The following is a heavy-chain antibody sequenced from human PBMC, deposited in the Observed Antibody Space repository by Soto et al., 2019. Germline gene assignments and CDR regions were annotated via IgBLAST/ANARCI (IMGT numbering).Heavy chain of an antibody. D-gene: IGHD3-22*01. CDR2: ISYDGSNK. V-gene: IGHV3-30*18. Sequence: RGGSLRLSCAASGFTFSSYCMHWVRQAPGKGLEWVAVISYDGSNKYYADSVKGRFTISRDNSKNTLYLQMNSLRAEDTAVYYCAKDPYDSSGYYSNDAFDIWGQGTMVTVSS. J-gene: IGHJ3*02. CDR1: GFTFSSYC. CDR3: AKDPYDSSGYYSNDAFDI.